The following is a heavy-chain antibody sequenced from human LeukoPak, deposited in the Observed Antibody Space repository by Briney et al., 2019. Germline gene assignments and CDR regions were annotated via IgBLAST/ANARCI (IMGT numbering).Heavy chain of an antibody. CDR3: VRDRSGSYPYYFDF. CDR1: GFTFSDYS. CDR2: ISSRSAYI. V-gene: IGHV3-21*01. Sequence: GGSLRLSCTASGFTFSDYSMNWVRQAPGQGLDWVSSISSRSAYISYADSVKGRFTISRDNAKNSLYLEMNSLRAVDTAVYFCVRDRSGSYPYYFDFWGQGTLVTASS. D-gene: IGHD1-26*01. J-gene: IGHJ4*02.